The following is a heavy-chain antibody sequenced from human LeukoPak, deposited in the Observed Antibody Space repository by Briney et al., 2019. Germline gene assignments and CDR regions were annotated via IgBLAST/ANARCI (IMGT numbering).Heavy chain of an antibody. Sequence: GGSLRLSCAASGFTFGSYDMHWVRQATGKGLEWVSAIGTAGDTYYPGSVKGRFTISRENAKNSLYLQMNSLRAGDTAVYYCARDRAQYCSGGSCYYGMDVWGQGTTVTVSS. CDR1: GFTFGSYD. CDR3: ARDRAQYCSGGSCYYGMDV. D-gene: IGHD2-15*01. CDR2: IGTAGDT. J-gene: IGHJ6*02. V-gene: IGHV3-13*01.